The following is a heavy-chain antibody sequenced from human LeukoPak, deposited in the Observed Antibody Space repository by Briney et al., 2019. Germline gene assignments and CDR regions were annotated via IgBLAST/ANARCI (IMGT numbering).Heavy chain of an antibody. J-gene: IGHJ6*03. D-gene: IGHD1-26*01. CDR1: GYTFTSYY. V-gene: IGHV1-46*01. Sequence: ASVKVSCKASGYTFTSYYMHWVRQAPGQGLEWMGIINPSGGSTSYAQKFQGRVTMTKDMSTSTVYMELSSLRSEDTAVYYCARDISYLNYYYYYMDVWGKGTTVTVSS. CDR2: INPSGGST. CDR3: ARDISYLNYYYYYMDV.